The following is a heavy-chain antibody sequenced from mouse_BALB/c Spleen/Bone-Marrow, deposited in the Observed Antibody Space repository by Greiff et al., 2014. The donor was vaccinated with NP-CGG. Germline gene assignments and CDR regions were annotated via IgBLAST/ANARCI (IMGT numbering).Heavy chain of an antibody. Sequence: VQLQQSGAELMRPGVSVKISCKGSGYTFTDYAMHWVKQSHAKSLEWIGVISTYYGDASYNQKFKGKATMTVDKSSSTAYMELARLTSEDSPIYYCARDYDYGFAYWGQGTLVTVSA. CDR1: GYTFTDYA. J-gene: IGHJ3*01. CDR3: ARDYDYGFAY. D-gene: IGHD2-4*01. V-gene: IGHV1S137*01. CDR2: ISTYYGDA.